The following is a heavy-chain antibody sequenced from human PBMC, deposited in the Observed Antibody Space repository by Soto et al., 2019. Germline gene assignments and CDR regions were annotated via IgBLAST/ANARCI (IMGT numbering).Heavy chain of an antibody. V-gene: IGHV3-33*01. D-gene: IGHD3-3*01. CDR2: IWYDGSNK. CDR1: RFTFSSYG. CDR3: ARDRSAYYDFWSGDYYYYGMDV. J-gene: IGHJ6*02. Sequence: HPGGSLRLSCAASRFTFSSYGMHWVRQAPGKGLEWVAVIWYDGSNKYYADSVKGRFTISRDNSKNTLYLQMNSLRAEDTAVYYCARDRSAYYDFWSGDYYYYGMDVWGQGTTVTVSS.